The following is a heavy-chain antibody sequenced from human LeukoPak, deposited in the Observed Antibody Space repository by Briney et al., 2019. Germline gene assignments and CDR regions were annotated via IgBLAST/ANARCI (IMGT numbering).Heavy chain of an antibody. J-gene: IGHJ4*02. CDR1: GFIFSIYS. D-gene: IGHD6-13*01. V-gene: IGHV3-21*01. CDR2: ISSSSIYI. CDR3: ARGSRGNIAAAGHFDY. Sequence: GGSLRLSCAASGFIFSIYSMNWVRKAPGQGLEWVSSISSSSIYIYYADSVKGRFTSSRDNAKNSLYLQMNSLRAEDTAVYYCARGSRGNIAAAGHFDYWGQGTLVTVSS.